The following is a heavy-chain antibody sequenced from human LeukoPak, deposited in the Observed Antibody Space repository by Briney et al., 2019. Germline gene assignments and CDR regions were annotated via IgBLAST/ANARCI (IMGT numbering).Heavy chain of an antibody. D-gene: IGHD6-6*01. CDR1: GFTFSTYG. J-gene: IGHJ4*02. V-gene: IGHV3-21*01. Sequence: GGSLRLSCAVSGFTFSTYGMNWVRQAPGKGLEWVSSISSGSTYTYYADSVKGRFTISRDNAKNSLYLQMNSLRAEDTAVYYCAREPTRPNEYYWGQGTLVTVSS. CDR2: ISSGSTYT. CDR3: AREPTRPNEYY.